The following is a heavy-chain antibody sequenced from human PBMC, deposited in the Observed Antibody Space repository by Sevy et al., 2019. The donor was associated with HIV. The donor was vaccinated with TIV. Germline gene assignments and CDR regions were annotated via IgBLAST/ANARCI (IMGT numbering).Heavy chain of an antibody. CDR2: IWYDGSNK. J-gene: IGHJ4*02. CDR3: ARDNEVPFDY. Sequence: GGSLRLSCAASGFTFSSYGMHWVRQAPGKGLEWVEVIWYDGSNKYYADSVKGRFTISRENSRNTRYLQMNSLRAEDTAVYYCARDNEVPFDYWGQGTLVTVSS. CDR1: GFTFSSYG. V-gene: IGHV3-33*01. D-gene: IGHD2-8*01.